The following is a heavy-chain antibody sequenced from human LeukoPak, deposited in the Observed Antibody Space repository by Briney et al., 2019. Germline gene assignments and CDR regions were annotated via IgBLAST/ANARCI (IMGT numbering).Heavy chain of an antibody. CDR1: GFTLSSYA. CDR2: TSSSDSGK. V-gene: IGHV3-23*01. CDR3: AKGGRFQLLFLDY. J-gene: IGHJ4*02. Sequence: GGSLRLSCVVSGFTLSSYAMSWVRQAPGKGLEWVAATSSSDSGKYHADSVRGRFTISRDNSKNTVYLQMNSLRAEDAAVYFCAKGGRFQLLFLDYWGQGILVTVSS. D-gene: IGHD2-2*01.